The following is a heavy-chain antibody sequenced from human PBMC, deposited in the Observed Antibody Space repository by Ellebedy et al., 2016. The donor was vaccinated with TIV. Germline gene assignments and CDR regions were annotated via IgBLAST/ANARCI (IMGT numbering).Heavy chain of an antibody. Sequence: GGSLRLXXVASGFTFSSYWMHWVRQTPGKGLEWVANIKQDGSAKYYVDSVKGRFTISRDNAKNSLYLQMNSLRAEGTAVYYCARRYFDLWGRGTLVTVSS. V-gene: IGHV3-7*04. CDR2: IKQDGSAK. CDR3: ARRYFDL. J-gene: IGHJ2*01. CDR1: GFTFSSYW.